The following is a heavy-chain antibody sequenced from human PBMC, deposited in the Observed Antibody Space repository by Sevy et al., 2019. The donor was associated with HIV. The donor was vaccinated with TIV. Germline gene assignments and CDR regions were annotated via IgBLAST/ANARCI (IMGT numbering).Heavy chain of an antibody. Sequence: ASVKVSCKPSGGTFSSYTITWVRQAPGQGLEWMGGIIPIFDTANYARKFQGRVTITADESTSTAYVEVSSLRSEDTAVYYGARDVWGYCSGGGGSPSAWIDPWGQGTLVTVSS. CDR1: GGTFSSYT. CDR2: IIPIFDTA. J-gene: IGHJ5*02. CDR3: ARDVWGYCSGGGGSPSAWIDP. V-gene: IGHV1-69*13. D-gene: IGHD2-15*01.